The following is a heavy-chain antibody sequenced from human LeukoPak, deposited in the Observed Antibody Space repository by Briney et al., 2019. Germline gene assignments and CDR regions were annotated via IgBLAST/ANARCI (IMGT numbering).Heavy chain of an antibody. D-gene: IGHD3-10*01. CDR2: ISGSGGST. CDR1: GFTFSNYA. Sequence: PGGSLRLSCAASGFTFSNYAMSWVRQAPGEGLEWLSTISGSGGSTFYADSVKGRFTISRDNSKNTLYLQMNSLRAEDTAVYYCASIIYFDSWGQGTLVTVSS. J-gene: IGHJ4*02. V-gene: IGHV3-23*01. CDR3: ASIIYFDS.